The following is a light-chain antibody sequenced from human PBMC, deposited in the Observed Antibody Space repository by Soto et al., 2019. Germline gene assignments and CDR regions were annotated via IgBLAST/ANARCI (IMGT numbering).Light chain of an antibody. CDR3: QQYKTLYT. J-gene: IGKJ2*01. CDR2: KTS. V-gene: IGKV1-5*03. Sequence: DIQMTQCPSTLSASVGDRVTVTCRASQNIDTWLAWYQQKPGKAPKLLIYKTSTLESGVPSRFSGSGSGTEFTLTISSLQPDDFATYYCQQYKTLYTFGQGTNLEIK. CDR1: QNIDTW.